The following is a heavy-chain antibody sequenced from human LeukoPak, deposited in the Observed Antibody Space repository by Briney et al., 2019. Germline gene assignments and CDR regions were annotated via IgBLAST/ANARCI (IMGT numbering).Heavy chain of an antibody. CDR3: ARDKRHSYGKYFDA. J-gene: IGHJ4*02. V-gene: IGHV4-59*12. CDR2: ISLGNS. CDR1: GDTLSTYY. D-gene: IGHD5-18*01. Sequence: SETLSLTCSLSGDTLSTYYWNWIRQTPGRGLEWIGHISLGNSEYNPSRKSRVTISVDTSKHEFYLRLTYVTAADTALYFCARDKRHSYGKYFDAWSQGALVSVSS.